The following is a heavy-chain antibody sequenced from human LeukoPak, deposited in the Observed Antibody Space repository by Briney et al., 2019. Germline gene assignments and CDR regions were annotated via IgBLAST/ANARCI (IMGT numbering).Heavy chain of an antibody. CDR3: ARESEVAVAGGYGVAFDY. CDR2: IIPIFGTA. D-gene: IGHD6-19*01. J-gene: IGHJ4*02. V-gene: IGHV1-69*01. CDR1: GGTFSSYA. Sequence: GSSVKVSCKASGGTFSSYAISWVRQAPGQGLEWMGGIIPIFGTANYAQKFQGRVTITADESTSTVYMELSSLRSEDTAVYYCARESEVAVAGGYGVAFDYWGQGTLVTVSS.